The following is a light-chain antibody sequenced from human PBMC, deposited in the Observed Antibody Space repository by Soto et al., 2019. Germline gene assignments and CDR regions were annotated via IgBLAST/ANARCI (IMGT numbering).Light chain of an antibody. V-gene: IGKV1-39*01. CDR1: QSISSY. J-gene: IGKJ2*01. CDR2: AAS. Sequence: DIQMTQSPSSLSASVGDRVPITCRASQSISSYLNGYQQKPGKAPKLLSYAASSLQSGVPSRFSGSGSGTDFTLTISRLQPEDFATYYCQQSYSTPTFGHGTKLEIK. CDR3: QQSYSTPT.